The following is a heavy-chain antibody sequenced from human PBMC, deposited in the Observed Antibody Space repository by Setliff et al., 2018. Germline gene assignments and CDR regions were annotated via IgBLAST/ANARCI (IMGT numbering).Heavy chain of an antibody. CDR1: GFTFSDYY. CDR2: ISSSGSTI. CDR3: ARGSGYLTSFYYYYYGMDV. D-gene: IGHD5-12*01. Sequence: GGSLRLSCAASGFTFSDYYMSWIRQAPGKGLEWVSYISSSGSTIYYADSVKGRVTISRDNAKNSLYLQMNSLRAEDTAVYYCARGSGYLTSFYYYYYGMDVWGQGTTVTVSS. V-gene: IGHV3-11*04. J-gene: IGHJ6*02.